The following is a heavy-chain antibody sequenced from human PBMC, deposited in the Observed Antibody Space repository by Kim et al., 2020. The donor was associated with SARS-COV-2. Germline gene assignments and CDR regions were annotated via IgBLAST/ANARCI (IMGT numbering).Heavy chain of an antibody. Sequence: SETLSLTCTVSGGSTSSYYWSWVRQPPGKGLEWIGYVFHTGSINYSAYLGSRVTISLDPSTNQFSLKLTSGTAADPAMYYCASSAILPVFCYGIDVWGPGNTVTVSS. CDR2: VFHTGSI. D-gene: IGHD1-26*01. CDR1: GGSTSSYY. CDR3: ASSAILPVFCYGIDV. V-gene: IGHV4-59*13. J-gene: IGHJ6*02.